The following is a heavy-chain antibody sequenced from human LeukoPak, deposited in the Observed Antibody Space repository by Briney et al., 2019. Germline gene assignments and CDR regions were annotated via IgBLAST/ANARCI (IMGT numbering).Heavy chain of an antibody. Sequence: ASVKVSCKASGYTFTSYAMHWVRQAPGQRLEWMGWITAGNGNTKYSQKFQGRVTITRDTSASTAYIELSSLRSEDTAVYYCARDAGYSSGWYYFDYWGQGTMVTVSS. CDR2: ITAGNGNT. D-gene: IGHD6-19*01. CDR1: GYTFTSYA. CDR3: ARDAGYSSGWYYFDY. J-gene: IGHJ4*02. V-gene: IGHV1-3*01.